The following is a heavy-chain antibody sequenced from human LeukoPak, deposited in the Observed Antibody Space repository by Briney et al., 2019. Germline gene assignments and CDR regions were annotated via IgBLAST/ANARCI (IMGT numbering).Heavy chain of an antibody. CDR3: ARTPDPFTATWYWFDS. V-gene: IGHV5-51*03. CDR1: EHRFANYW. J-gene: IGHJ5*01. CDR2: IYPDDFDV. Sequence: GESLKLSCKGSEHRFANYWIGWVRQIPGKGLEWLGIIYPDDFDVRYSPSLQGHVTISADKSVNTAYLQWSSLKASDTAMYYCARTPDPFTATWYWFDSWGQGTLVTVSS. D-gene: IGHD6-13*01.